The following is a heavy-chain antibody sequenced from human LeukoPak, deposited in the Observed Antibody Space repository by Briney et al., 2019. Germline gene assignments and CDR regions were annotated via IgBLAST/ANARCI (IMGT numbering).Heavy chain of an antibody. J-gene: IGHJ4*02. CDR3: ARPASDRKYYFDY. D-gene: IGHD1-14*01. V-gene: IGHV3-30-3*01. CDR1: GFTFSSYA. Sequence: GRSLRLSCAASGFTFSSYAMHWVRQAPGKGLEWVAVISYGGSNKYYADSVKGRFTIPRDNSKNTLYLQMNSLRAEDTAVYYCARPASDRKYYFDYWGQGTLVTVSS. CDR2: ISYGGSNK.